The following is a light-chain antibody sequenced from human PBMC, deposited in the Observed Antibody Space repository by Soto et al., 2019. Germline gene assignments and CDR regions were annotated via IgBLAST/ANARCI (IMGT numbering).Light chain of an antibody. CDR3: QQYSASPRT. CDR2: GAS. CDR1: ESVSSSY. Sequence: PGERATLSCLSSESVSSSYLAWYQQRPGQAPRLLIYGASSRATGIPDRFSGSGSGTDFTLTISRLEPEDFAMYYCQQYSASPRTFGQGTKVDIK. J-gene: IGKJ2*01. V-gene: IGKV3-20*01.